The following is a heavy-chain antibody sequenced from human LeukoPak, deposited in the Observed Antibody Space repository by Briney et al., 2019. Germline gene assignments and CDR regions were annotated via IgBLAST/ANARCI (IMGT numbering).Heavy chain of an antibody. V-gene: IGHV1-2*06. CDR1: GYTFTGYY. CDR2: INPNSGGT. J-gene: IGHJ3*02. CDR3: ASGETLI. Sequence: APVKVSCKASGYTFTGYYMHWVRQAPGQGLEWMGRINPNSGGTNYAQKFQGSVTMTRDTSSSTGYMELRRLRSDDTAVYYCASGETLIWGQGTKVTVSS.